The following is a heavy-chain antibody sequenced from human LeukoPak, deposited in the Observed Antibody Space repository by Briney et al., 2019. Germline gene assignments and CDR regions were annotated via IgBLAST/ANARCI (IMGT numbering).Heavy chain of an antibody. J-gene: IGHJ4*02. D-gene: IGHD6-19*01. Sequence: GGSLRLSCATSGFTVSANYMTWVRQVPGKGLEWVSLIYSGGSTSYADSVKGRFTISRDNSKNILYLQMNSLRAEDTAVYYCASPISGWYDWGQGTLVTVSS. V-gene: IGHV3-53*01. CDR3: ASPISGWYD. CDR2: IYSGGST. CDR1: GFTVSANY.